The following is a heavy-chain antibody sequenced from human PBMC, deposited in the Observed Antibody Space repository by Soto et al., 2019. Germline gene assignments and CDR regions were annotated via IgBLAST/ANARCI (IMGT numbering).Heavy chain of an antibody. Sequence: EVQLLESGRGLVQPGGSLRLSCAASGFTFSSYAMSWVRQAPGKGLEWVSAISGSGGSTYYADSVKGRFTISRDNSKNTLYLQMNSLRAEDTAVYYCAKAEDYGDYNDYWGQGTLVTVSS. CDR2: ISGSGGST. D-gene: IGHD4-17*01. J-gene: IGHJ4*02. CDR1: GFTFSSYA. V-gene: IGHV3-23*01. CDR3: AKAEDYGDYNDY.